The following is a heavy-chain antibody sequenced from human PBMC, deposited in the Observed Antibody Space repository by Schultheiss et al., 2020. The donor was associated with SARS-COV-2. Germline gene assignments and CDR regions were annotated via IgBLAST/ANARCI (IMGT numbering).Heavy chain of an antibody. CDR2: ISAYNGNT. CDR3: ARDSRTSIAARPSFDY. CDR1: GYTFSDYY. Sequence: ASVKVSCKASGYTFSDYYIHWVRQAPGQGLEWMGWISAYNGNTNYAQKLQGRVTMTTDTSTSTAYMELRSLRSDDTAVYYCARDSRTSIAARPSFDYWGQGTLVTVSS. J-gene: IGHJ4*02. D-gene: IGHD6-6*01. V-gene: IGHV1-18*04.